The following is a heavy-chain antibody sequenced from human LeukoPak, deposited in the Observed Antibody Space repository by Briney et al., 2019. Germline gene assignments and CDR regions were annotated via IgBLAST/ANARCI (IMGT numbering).Heavy chain of an antibody. CDR1: GGTISSYY. J-gene: IGHJ4*02. CDR2: IYYSGST. V-gene: IGHV4-59*01. CDR3: ARVSGKDMIVIEY. Sequence: SETLSLTCTVSGGTISSYYWSWIRQPPGKGLEWIGYIYYSGSTNYNPSLKSRVTISVDTSKNPFSLKLSAVRGADTAVYYCARVSGKDMIVIEYWGQGTLVTGFS. D-gene: IGHD3-22*01.